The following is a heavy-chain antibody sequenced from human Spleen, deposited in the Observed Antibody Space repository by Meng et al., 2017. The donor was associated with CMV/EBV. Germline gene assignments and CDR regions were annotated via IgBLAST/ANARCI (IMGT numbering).Heavy chain of an antibody. CDR3: ARDGGLYYFDY. J-gene: IGHJ4*02. D-gene: IGHD3-10*01. CDR2: ISSSSNYI. CDR1: GFTFSTYS. V-gene: IGHV3-21*01. Sequence: SCATSGFTFSTYSMNWVRQPPGEGLEWVSSISSSSNYIYYADSVKGRFTISRDNAKNSLYLQMNSLRAEDTAVYYCARDGGLYYFDYWGQGTLVTVSS.